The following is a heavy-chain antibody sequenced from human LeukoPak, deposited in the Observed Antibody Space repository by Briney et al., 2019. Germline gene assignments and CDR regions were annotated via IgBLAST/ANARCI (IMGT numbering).Heavy chain of an antibody. Sequence: SETLSLTCTVSGGSISSSSYYWGWIRQPPGKGLEWIGTIYYSGSTYYNPSLKSRVTISVDTSKNQFSLNLSSVTAADTAVYYCARARGYSYGYPDYWGQGTLVTVS. J-gene: IGHJ4*02. CDR1: GGSISSSSYY. V-gene: IGHV4-39*07. CDR3: ARARGYSYGYPDY. D-gene: IGHD5-18*01. CDR2: IYYSGST.